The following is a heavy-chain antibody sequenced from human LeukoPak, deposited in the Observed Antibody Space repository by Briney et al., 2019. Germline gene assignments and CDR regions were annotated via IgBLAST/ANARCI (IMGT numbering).Heavy chain of an antibody. D-gene: IGHD3-22*01. CDR1: GYTFTSYG. CDR2: ISAYNGNT. J-gene: IGHJ6*02. CDR3: ARDPGSSYYDSSGYYPAGYYYYGMDV. Sequence: ASVTVSCKASGYTFTSYGIIWVRQAPGQGLEWMGWISAYNGNTNYAQKLQGRVTMTTDTSTSTAYMELRSLRSDDTAVSYCARDPGSSYYDSSGYYPAGYYYYGMDVWGQGTTVTVSS. V-gene: IGHV1-18*01.